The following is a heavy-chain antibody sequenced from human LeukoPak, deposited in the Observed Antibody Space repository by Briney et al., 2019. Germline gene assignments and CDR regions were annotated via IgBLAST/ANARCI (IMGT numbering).Heavy chain of an antibody. D-gene: IGHD1-14*01. V-gene: IGHV3-23*01. CDR2: INGGGSTT. CDR1: GFSFSDYA. J-gene: IGHJ4*02. Sequence: GGSLRLSCAASGFSFSDYAMAWVRQAPGKGLEWVSGINGGGSTTYYADSVKGRFTISRDSSNNTLNLQMNSLRAEDTAIYYCARRTADYYFDYWGQGTLVTVSS. CDR3: ARRTADYYFDY.